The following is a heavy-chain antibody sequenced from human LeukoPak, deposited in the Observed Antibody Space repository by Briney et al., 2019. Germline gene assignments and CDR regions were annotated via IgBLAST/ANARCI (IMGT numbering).Heavy chain of an antibody. CDR1: GFTFSSYA. D-gene: IGHD3-10*01. CDR3: ARDSSMVRGVPNWFHP. J-gene: IGHJ5*02. CDR2: ISGSGGST. Sequence: GGSLRLSCAASGFTFSSYAMSWVRQAPGKGLEWVSAISGSGGSTYYADSVKGRFTISRDNAKNSLYLQMNSLRAEDTAVYYCARDSSMVRGVPNWFHPWGQGTLVTVSS. V-gene: IGHV3-23*01.